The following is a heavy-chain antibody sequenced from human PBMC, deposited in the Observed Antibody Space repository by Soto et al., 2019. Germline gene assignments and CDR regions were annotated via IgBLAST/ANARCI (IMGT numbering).Heavy chain of an antibody. CDR3: ARAFHNYNNSLFPVEGTLFDL. Sequence: QVQLQESGPGLVKPSETLSLTCTVSGGSVSSGSYYWSWIRQPPGKGLEWIGYISYSASTNYNPYLRSRVTISLDTSKNHFSLKLSSVPTADTAAYFCARAFHNYNNSLFPVEGTLFDLLGEGTQLAFTS. J-gene: IGHJ5*02. CDR1: GGSVSSGSYY. D-gene: IGHD3-22*01. CDR2: ISYSAST. V-gene: IGHV4-61*03.